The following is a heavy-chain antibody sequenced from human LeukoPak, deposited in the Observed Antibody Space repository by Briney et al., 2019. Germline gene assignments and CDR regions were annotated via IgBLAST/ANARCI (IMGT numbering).Heavy chain of an antibody. CDR1: GGSISSSNW. CDR3: ARGRTYSSSWYESNWFDP. V-gene: IGHV4-4*02. CDR2: IYHSGST. Sequence: SETLSLTCAVSGGSISSSNWWSWVRQPPGKGLEWIGEIYHSGSTNYNPSLKSRVTISVDKSKNQFSLKLSSVTAADTAVYYCARGRTYSSSWYESNWFDPWGQGTLVTVSS. J-gene: IGHJ5*02. D-gene: IGHD6-13*01.